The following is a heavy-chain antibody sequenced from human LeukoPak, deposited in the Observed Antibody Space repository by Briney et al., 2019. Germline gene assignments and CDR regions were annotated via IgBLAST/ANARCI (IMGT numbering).Heavy chain of an antibody. CDR2: IWYDGSNK. V-gene: IGHV3-33*01. Sequence: GGSMRLSCAASGFTFSSYGMHWVRQAPGKGLESVAVIWYDGSNKYYADSVKGRFTISRDNSKNTLYLQMNSRRAEDTAVYYCARTPGGCSGGSCYSGSFDYWGQGTLVTVSS. D-gene: IGHD2-15*01. J-gene: IGHJ4*02. CDR3: ARTPGGCSGGSCYSGSFDY. CDR1: GFTFSSYG.